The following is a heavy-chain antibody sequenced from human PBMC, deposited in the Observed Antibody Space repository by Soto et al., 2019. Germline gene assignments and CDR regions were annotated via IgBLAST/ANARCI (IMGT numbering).Heavy chain of an antibody. CDR2: IYYSGST. J-gene: IGHJ6*02. Sequence: TLSLTCTVSGGSISSGGYYWSWIRQHPGKGLEWIGYIYYSGSTYYNPSLKSRVTISVDTSKNQFSLKLSSVTAADTAVYYCARAATTNYYYYYGMDVWGQGTTVTVSS. V-gene: IGHV4-31*03. CDR3: ARAATTNYYYYYGMDV. CDR1: GGSISSGGYY. D-gene: IGHD1-26*01.